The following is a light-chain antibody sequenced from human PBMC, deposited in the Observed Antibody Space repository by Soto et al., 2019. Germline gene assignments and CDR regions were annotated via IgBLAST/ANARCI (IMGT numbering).Light chain of an antibody. Sequence: QSVLTHPPSVSGAPGQRVTISCTGSSSNIGAGYDVHWYQQLPGTAPNLLIYGNSNRPSGVPDRFSGSKSGTSASLAITGLQAEDEADYYCQSYDSSLSGSQVFGTGTKVTVL. V-gene: IGLV1-40*01. CDR1: SSNIGAGYD. CDR3: QSYDSSLSGSQV. J-gene: IGLJ1*01. CDR2: GNS.